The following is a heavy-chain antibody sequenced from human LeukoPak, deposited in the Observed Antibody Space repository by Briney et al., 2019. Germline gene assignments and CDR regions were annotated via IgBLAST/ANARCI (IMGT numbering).Heavy chain of an antibody. Sequence: PSETLSLTCAVYGGSFSGYYWSWIRQPPGKGLEWIGEINHSGSTNYNPSLKSRVTISVDTSKNQFSLKLSSVTAADTAVYYCARDPHTPISSGWYKINYYYYGMDVWGQGTTVTVSS. CDR1: GGSFSGYY. J-gene: IGHJ6*02. V-gene: IGHV4-34*01. CDR2: INHSGST. CDR3: ARDPHTPISSGWYKINYYYYGMDV. D-gene: IGHD6-13*01.